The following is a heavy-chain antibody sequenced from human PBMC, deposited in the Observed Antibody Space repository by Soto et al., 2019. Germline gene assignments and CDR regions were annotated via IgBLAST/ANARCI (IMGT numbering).Heavy chain of an antibody. CDR3: ARDQRCSSTSCYASIYYYYYGMDV. CDR2: ISYDGSNK. D-gene: IGHD2-2*01. CDR1: GFTFSSYA. J-gene: IGHJ6*02. Sequence: GGSLRLSCAASGFTFSSYAMHWVRQAPGKGLEWVAVISYDGSNKYYADSVKGRFTISRDNSKNTLYLQMNSLRAEDTAVYYCARDQRCSSTSCYASIYYYYYGMDVWGQGTTVTVSS. V-gene: IGHV3-30-3*01.